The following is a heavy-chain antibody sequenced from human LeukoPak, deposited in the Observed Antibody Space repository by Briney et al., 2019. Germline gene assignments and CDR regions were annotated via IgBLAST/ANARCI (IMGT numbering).Heavy chain of an antibody. CDR1: SYSISSGYY. D-gene: IGHD1-14*01. Sequence: SETLSLTCAVSSYSISSGYYWGWIRQPPGKGLEWIGSVYHTGSTYYYPSLKSRVTISVDTSKNHFSLKLSSVTAADTAVYYCAREPLNYFDCWGQGTLVTVSS. J-gene: IGHJ4*02. CDR2: VYHTGST. CDR3: AREPLNYFDC. V-gene: IGHV4-38-2*02.